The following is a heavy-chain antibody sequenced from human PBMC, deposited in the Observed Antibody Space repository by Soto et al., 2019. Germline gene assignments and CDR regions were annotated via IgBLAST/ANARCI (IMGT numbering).Heavy chain of an antibody. J-gene: IGHJ4*02. V-gene: IGHV4-39*01. CDR3: ARVSGYDDLDFEY. D-gene: IGHD5-12*01. Sequence: QLQLQESGPGLVKPSETLSLTCTVSGGSISSSSYYWGWIRQPPGKGLEWIGSIYYSGSTYYNPSLNSCVTISVDTSKNQFSLKLSSVTAADTAVYYCARVSGYDDLDFEYWGQGTLVTVSS. CDR1: GGSISSSSYY. CDR2: IYYSGST.